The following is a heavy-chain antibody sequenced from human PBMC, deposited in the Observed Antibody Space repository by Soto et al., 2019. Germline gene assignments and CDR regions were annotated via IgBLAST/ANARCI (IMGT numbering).Heavy chain of an antibody. V-gene: IGHV3-30*18. CDR2: ISYDGSD. D-gene: IGHD5-12*01. Sequence: QVQLVDSGGGVVQPGRSLRLSCAASGFTFSSYDMHWVRQAPGKGLEWVAVISYDGSDNYAHSVKGRFTISRDNSKNTLYLQMNSLRAESTAVYYCAKDGGGYNPYFDYCGQVTLVTVSS. CDR1: GFTFSSYD. CDR3: AKDGGGYNPYFDY. J-gene: IGHJ4*02.